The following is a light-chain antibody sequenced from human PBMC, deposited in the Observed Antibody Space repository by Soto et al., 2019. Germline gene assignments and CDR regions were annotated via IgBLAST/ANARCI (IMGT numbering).Light chain of an antibody. CDR3: SSGSSVSFSV. CDR2: EVS. Sequence: QSALTQRASVSGSPGQSITISCTGASSDVGGYNYVSWYQQRPGKAPKLIIYEVSDRPSGVSNRFSGSKSGNTASLIISGLQTEDEADYYCSSGSSVSFSVFGTGTKVTVL. CDR1: SSDVGGYNY. V-gene: IGLV2-14*01. J-gene: IGLJ1*01.